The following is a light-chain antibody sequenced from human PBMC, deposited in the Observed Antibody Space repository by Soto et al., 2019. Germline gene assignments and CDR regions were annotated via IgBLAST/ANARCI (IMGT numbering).Light chain of an antibody. Sequence: DIVMTQSPDSLAVSLGERATINCKSSQSVLYSSNSKSSLAWYQQKPGQPPKLLIYWASTRESGVPDRFSGSGSGTDFTLTISSLQAEDVAVYYCQQYYTTPWTFGQGTKVEVK. CDR1: QSVLYSSNSKSS. J-gene: IGKJ1*01. CDR2: WAS. CDR3: QQYYTTPWT. V-gene: IGKV4-1*01.